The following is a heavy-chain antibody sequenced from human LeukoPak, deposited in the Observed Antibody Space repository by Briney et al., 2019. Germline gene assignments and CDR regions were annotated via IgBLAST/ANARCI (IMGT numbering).Heavy chain of an antibody. Sequence: PGGSLTLSCAVSGFSINNYWMTWYRQAPGKGLECVAHIKGDASEKYYLDSVKGRFTISRDNAKNSLYLQMSSLRAEDTAVYYCARQAGVTWGQGTLVTVSS. J-gene: IGHJ5*02. V-gene: IGHV3-7*01. CDR1: GFSINNYW. CDR3: ARQAGVT. D-gene: IGHD6-19*01. CDR2: IKGDASEK.